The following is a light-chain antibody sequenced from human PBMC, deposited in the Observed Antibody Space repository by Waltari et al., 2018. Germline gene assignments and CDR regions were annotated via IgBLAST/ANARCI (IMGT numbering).Light chain of an antibody. CDR1: QSISSY. CDR3: QQNYSTPLT. V-gene: IGKV1-39*01. CDR2: AAS. Sequence: DIQMIQSPSSLSASVGDRVTITCRASQSISSYLNWYQQKPGKAPKLLIYAASSLQRGVPSRFSGSGSGTDFTLTISSLQAEDFATYYCQQNYSTPLTFGRGTKVEIK. J-gene: IGKJ4*01.